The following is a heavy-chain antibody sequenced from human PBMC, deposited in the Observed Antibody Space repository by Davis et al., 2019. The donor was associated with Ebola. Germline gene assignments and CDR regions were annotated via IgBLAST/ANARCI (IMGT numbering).Heavy chain of an antibody. CDR2: INPNTGST. J-gene: IGHJ6*03. V-gene: IGHV1-2*02. Sequence: ASVKVSCKASGYTFTTYGISWVRQAPGQGLEWMGWINPNTGSTKYAQKFQGRVTMTRDTSINTAYMELSRLTSDDTAVFYCARFTPYYYYYYMDVWGKGTTVTVSS. CDR3: ARFTPYYYYYYMDV. CDR1: GYTFTTYG.